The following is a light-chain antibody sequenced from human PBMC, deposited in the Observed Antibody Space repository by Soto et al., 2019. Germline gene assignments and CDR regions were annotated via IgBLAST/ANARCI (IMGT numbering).Light chain of an antibody. CDR2: GAS. V-gene: IGKV3-20*01. CDR3: QQYRDSLGT. J-gene: IGKJ1*01. CDR1: QSVISTY. Sequence: EIVLTQSPGTLSLSPGERATLSCRASQSVISTYLGWYQQKPGQAPRLVIYGASSRPTGIPDRFSGSGSGTDLTLTISRLEPEDFAVYYCQQYRDSLGTFGQGTKVEIK.